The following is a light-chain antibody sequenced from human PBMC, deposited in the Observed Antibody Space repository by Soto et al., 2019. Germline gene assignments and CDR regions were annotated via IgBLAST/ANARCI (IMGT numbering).Light chain of an antibody. V-gene: IGKV3-20*01. CDR3: QQYGDSPVT. Sequence: EIVLTQSPGTLSLSPGERATLSCRASQSVSNNYLAWYQQKPGQAPRLLIYGTSSRATGIPDRFSGSGSGTDFTLTISRLVPEDFAVYYCQQYGDSPVTFGQGTKVDNK. CDR2: GTS. CDR1: QSVSNNY. J-gene: IGKJ1*01.